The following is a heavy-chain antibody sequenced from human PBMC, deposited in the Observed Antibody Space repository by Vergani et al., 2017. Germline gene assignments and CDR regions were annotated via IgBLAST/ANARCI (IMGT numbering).Heavy chain of an antibody. CDR1: GGSVSSGSYY. D-gene: IGHD6-19*01. Sequence: QVQLQESGPGLVKPSETLSLTCTVSGGSVSSGSYYWSWIRQPPGKGLEWIGYIYYSGSTNYNPSLKSRVTISVDTSKNQFSLKLSSVTAADTAVYYCARAVGFYSSGWYKDWGQGTLVTVSS. V-gene: IGHV4-61*01. CDR2: IYYSGST. J-gene: IGHJ4*02. CDR3: ARAVGFYSSGWYKD.